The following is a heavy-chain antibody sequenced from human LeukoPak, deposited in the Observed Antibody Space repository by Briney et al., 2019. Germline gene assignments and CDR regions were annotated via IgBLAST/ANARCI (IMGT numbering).Heavy chain of an antibody. D-gene: IGHD5-18*01. CDR1: GFTVSSNY. V-gene: IGHV3-7*01. Sequence: GGSLRLSCAASGFTVSSNYMSWVRQAPGKGLEWVANINQDGSAKYYVDSVKGRFTISRDNAKSSLYLQTNSLRAEDTAVYYCVRYSYGSDYWGQGTLVTVSS. CDR3: VRYSYGSDY. J-gene: IGHJ4*02. CDR2: INQDGSAK.